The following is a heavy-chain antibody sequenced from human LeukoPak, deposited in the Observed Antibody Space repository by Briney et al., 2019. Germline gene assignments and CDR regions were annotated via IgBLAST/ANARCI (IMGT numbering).Heavy chain of an antibody. Sequence: GGSLRLSCAASGFNFIVYRMNWVRQAPGKGLEWLSYLSPSSTTIYYADSVKGRFTISRDNAKNSLYLQMNSLRDEDTAVYYCRTLHCSGGSCYAGSYYGMDVWGQGTTVTVCS. CDR3: RTLHCSGGSCYAGSYYGMDV. J-gene: IGHJ6*02. CDR1: GFNFIVYR. D-gene: IGHD2-15*01. V-gene: IGHV3-48*02. CDR2: LSPSSTTI.